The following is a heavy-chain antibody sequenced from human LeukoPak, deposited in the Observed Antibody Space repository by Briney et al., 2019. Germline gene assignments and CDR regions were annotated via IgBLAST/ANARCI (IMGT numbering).Heavy chain of an antibody. D-gene: IGHD5-18*01. CDR1: RFTFSSYA. J-gene: IGHJ4*02. CDR2: TSGSGGNT. V-gene: IGHV3-23*01. CDR3: AKDQGAMVHNFDY. Sequence: PAGYLTFSCAASRFTFSSYAMSWVRQAPGKGLEWVSATSGSGGNTYYGDSVKGRFTISRDNSKNTVYLQMNSLRAEDTAVYYCAKDQGAMVHNFDYWGQGTLVTVSS.